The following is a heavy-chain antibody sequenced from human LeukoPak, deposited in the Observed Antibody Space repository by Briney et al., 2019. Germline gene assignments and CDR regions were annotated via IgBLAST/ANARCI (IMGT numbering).Heavy chain of an antibody. V-gene: IGHV4-34*01. CDR3: ARNGRWLQFTDY. D-gene: IGHD5-24*01. CDR1: GGSFSGYY. CDR2: INHSGST. Sequence: PPETLSLTCAVYGGSFSGYYWSWIRQPPGKGLEWIGEINHSGSTNYNPSLKSRVTISVDTSKNQFSLKLSSVTAADTAVYYCARNGRWLQFTDYWGQGTLVTVSS. J-gene: IGHJ4*02.